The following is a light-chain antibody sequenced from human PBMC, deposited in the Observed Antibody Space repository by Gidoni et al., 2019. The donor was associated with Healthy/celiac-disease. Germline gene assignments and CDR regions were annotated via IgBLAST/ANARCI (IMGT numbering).Light chain of an antibody. CDR2: DNN. Sequence: QSVLTQPPSVSAAPGQKVTISCSGSSSNIGNNYVSWYQPLPGTAPKLLIYDNNKRPSGIPDRFSGSKSGTSATLGITGLQTGDEADYYCGTWDSSLSASRVVFGGGTKLTVL. V-gene: IGLV1-51*01. CDR3: GTWDSSLSASRVV. CDR1: SSNIGNNY. J-gene: IGLJ2*01.